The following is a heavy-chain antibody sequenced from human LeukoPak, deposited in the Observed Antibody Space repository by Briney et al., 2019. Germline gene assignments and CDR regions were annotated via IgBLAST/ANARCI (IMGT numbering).Heavy chain of an antibody. D-gene: IGHD3-22*01. CDR2: IKSKTDGGTT. CDR1: GFTFSNAW. V-gene: IGHV3-15*01. Sequence: GGSLRLSCAASGFTFSNAWMSWVRQAPGKGLEWVGRIKSKTDGGTTNYAAPVKGRFTISRDDLKNTLYLQMNSPKTEDTAVYYCTTHSNYYDTYYFDYWGQGTLVTVSS. CDR3: TTHSNYYDTYYFDY. J-gene: IGHJ4*02.